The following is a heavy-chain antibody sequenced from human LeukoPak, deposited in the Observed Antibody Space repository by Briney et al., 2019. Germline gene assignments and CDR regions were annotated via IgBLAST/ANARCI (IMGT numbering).Heavy chain of an antibody. CDR2: INPSDSGT. Sequence: GASVKVSCEPSRYTFTSYYMHWVRQAPGQGLEWMGIINPSDSGTTYAQKFQGRVTMTRDTSTSTVYMELSSLRSDDTAVYYCARVWVVLGFFDIWGQRTIVTVSS. V-gene: IGHV1-46*01. CDR1: RYTFTSYY. J-gene: IGHJ3*02. CDR3: ARVWVVLGFFDI. D-gene: IGHD2-15*01.